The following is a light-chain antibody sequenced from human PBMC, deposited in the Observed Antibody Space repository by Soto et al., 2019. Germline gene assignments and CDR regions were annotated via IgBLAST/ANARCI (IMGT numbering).Light chain of an antibody. J-gene: IGKJ5*01. CDR2: DAS. CDR1: QGLGSS. CDR3: QQRSNWPIT. V-gene: IGKV3-11*01. Sequence: NVLTQSPAILSLSQGERATLSCRASQGLGSSLAWYQQKPGQAPRLLIYDASHRATGIPARFSGSGSGTDFTLTVNSLEPEDFAVYYCQQRSNWPITFGQGTRLEIK.